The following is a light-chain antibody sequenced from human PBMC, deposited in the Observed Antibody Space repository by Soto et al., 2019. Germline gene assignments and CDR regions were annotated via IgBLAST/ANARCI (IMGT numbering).Light chain of an antibody. CDR2: EVS. CDR3: TSYTSSTTPCV. J-gene: IGLJ1*01. Sequence: QSVLAQPPSWSGSPGQSVTISCTGTSSDVGSNNRVSWYQQPPGTAPKLMIYEVSNRPSGVPDRFSGSKSGNTASLTISGLRAEDEADYYCTSYTSSTTPCVFGTGTKVTVL. V-gene: IGLV2-18*02. CDR1: SSDVGSNNR.